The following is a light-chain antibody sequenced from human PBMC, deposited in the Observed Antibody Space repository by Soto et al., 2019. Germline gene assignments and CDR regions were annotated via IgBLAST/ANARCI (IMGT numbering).Light chain of an antibody. V-gene: IGKV3-20*01. CDR2: AAS. CDR1: QSVSSSS. CDR3: HQYGSSPRT. J-gene: IGKJ4*01. Sequence: EIVLTQSPGTLSLSPGERATLSCRTSQSVSSSSLAWYQQKPGQAPRLLIYAASTRATGIPDRFSGSGSGTDFTLTISRLEPEDFAVYYCHQYGSSPRTFGGGTKVEIK.